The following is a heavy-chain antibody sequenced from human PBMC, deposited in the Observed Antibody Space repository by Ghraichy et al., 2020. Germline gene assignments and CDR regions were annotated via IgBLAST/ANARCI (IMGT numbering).Heavy chain of an antibody. CDR3: ARASIATRPAVNWFDP. Sequence: GGSLRLSCAASGFTLYSYTMHWVRQAPGKGLEWVAVVSTDGTNKHYAESVKGRFTISRDNSKNALYLEMNSLRAEDTAVYYCARASIATRPAVNWFDPWGQGTLVTVPS. CDR2: VSTDGTNK. CDR1: GFTLYSYT. V-gene: IGHV3-30-3*01. J-gene: IGHJ5*02. D-gene: IGHD6-6*01.